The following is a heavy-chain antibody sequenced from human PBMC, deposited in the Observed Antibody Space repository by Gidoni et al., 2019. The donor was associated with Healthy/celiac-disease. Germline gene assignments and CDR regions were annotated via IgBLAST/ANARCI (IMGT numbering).Heavy chain of an antibody. CDR3: ARSSASGGAFDI. CDR2: ISYDGSNK. J-gene: IGHJ3*02. V-gene: IGHV3-30-3*01. D-gene: IGHD3-16*01. Sequence: QVQLVDSGGGVVQPGRSLSLSCAASGFPFSSYAMHGVRQAPGKGLEWVEVISYDGSNKYYADAVKGRFTITRDNSKNTLYLQMNSLRAEDTAVYYCARSSASGGAFDIWGQGTMVTVSS. CDR1: GFPFSSYA.